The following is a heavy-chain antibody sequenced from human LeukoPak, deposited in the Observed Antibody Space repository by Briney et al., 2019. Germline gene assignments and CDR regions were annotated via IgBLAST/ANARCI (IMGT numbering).Heavy chain of an antibody. D-gene: IGHD7-27*01. CDR3: ARGPWGCLPYFDY. Sequence: SETLSLTRAVYGGSFSGYYWSWIRQPPGKGLEWIGEINHSGSTNYNPSLKSRVTISVDTSKNQFSLKLSSVTAADTAVYYCARGPWGCLPYFDYWGQGTLVTVSS. CDR2: INHSGST. V-gene: IGHV4-34*01. CDR1: GGSFSGYY. J-gene: IGHJ4*02.